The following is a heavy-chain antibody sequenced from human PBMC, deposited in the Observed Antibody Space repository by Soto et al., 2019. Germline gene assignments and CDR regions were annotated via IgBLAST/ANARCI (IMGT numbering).Heavy chain of an antibody. CDR3: ARSDCTSTSCYVVWFDP. CDR2: ISSSGSYI. D-gene: IGHD2-2*01. Sequence: EVQLVESGGGLVKPGGSLRLSCAASGFSFSNYGMNWVRQAPGKGLEWVSSISSSGSYISYADSVKGRFTISRDNAKNSAYLQMNSMRAEDTSVYSCARSDCTSTSCYVVWFDPWGQGTLVTVSS. V-gene: IGHV3-21*01. CDR1: GFSFSNYG. J-gene: IGHJ5*02.